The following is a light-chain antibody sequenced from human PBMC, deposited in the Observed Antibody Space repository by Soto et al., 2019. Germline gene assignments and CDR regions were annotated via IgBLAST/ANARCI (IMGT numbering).Light chain of an antibody. V-gene: IGKV3-11*01. CDR2: DSS. CDR1: QNVDKF. J-gene: IGKJ5*01. Sequence: IELTQSPATLSLSPGETATLSCRASQNVDKFLAWYQQRPGQTPRLLIFDSSNRATGVPVRFSGSGSGTVFTLTIGSLEPEDSAFYYCQQRKNWPPITFGQGTRLEI. CDR3: QQRKNWPPIT.